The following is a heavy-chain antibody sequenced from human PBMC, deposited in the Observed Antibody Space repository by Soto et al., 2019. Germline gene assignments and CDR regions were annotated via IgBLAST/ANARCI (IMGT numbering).Heavy chain of an antibody. Sequence: GGSLRLSCEASGFTFDDYAMTWVRQSPGKGLEWVSSISGNGYSAYYADSVKGRFTISRDKSKNSLYLQMNSLRAEDTAVYYCARDPDSYCSGGSCYYHYYGMDVWGQGTTVTVSS. CDR2: ISGNGYSA. CDR3: ARDPDSYCSGGSCYYHYYGMDV. D-gene: IGHD2-15*01. CDR1: GFTFDDYA. J-gene: IGHJ6*02. V-gene: IGHV3-23*01.